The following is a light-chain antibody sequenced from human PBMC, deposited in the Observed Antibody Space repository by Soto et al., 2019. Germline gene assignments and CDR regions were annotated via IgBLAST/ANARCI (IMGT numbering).Light chain of an antibody. Sequence: EIVLTQSLATLSLSPGERATLSCRASQSVSSYLAWYQQKPGQAPRLLIYDASNTATGIPARFSGIGSGTASSHTISSLDPENFAVYYGQQRSNWPRITFSPGTNVDIK. CDR3: QQRSNWPRIT. CDR2: DAS. J-gene: IGKJ3*01. CDR1: QSVSSY. V-gene: IGKV3-11*01.